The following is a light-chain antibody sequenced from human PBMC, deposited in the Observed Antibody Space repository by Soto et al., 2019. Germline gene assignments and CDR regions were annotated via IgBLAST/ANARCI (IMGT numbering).Light chain of an antibody. J-gene: IGLJ2*01. CDR3: SSYAGSKNFIL. Sequence: QSAPTQPPSASGSPGQSVTISCTGTTSDVGGYNYVSWYQLHPGKVPKLIISEVNKRPSGVPDRFSGSKSGSTASLTVSGLQAEDEADYFCSSYAGSKNFILFGGGTKLTVL. CDR2: EVN. CDR1: TSDVGGYNY. V-gene: IGLV2-8*01.